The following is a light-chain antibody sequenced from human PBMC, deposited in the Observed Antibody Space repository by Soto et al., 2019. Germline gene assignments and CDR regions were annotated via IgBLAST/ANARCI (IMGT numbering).Light chain of an antibody. CDR2: GAS. CDR1: QSVSIN. J-gene: IGKJ1*01. V-gene: IGKV3-15*01. Sequence: EIVMTQSPATLSLSPGERATLSCRVSQSVSINLAWFQQKPGQAPRLLLYGASTRPTGIPARFSGSGSGTDFTLTISSLQSEDFAVYYCQQYNDWPPGTFGQGTRVEIK. CDR3: QQYNDWPPGT.